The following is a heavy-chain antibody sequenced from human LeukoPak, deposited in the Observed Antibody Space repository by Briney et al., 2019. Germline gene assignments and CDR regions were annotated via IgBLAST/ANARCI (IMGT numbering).Heavy chain of an antibody. CDR1: GFTFSSYA. Sequence: GGSLRLSCAASGFTFSSYAMSWVRQAPGKGLEWVSAISGSGGSTYYADSVKGRFTISRDNSKNTPYLQMNSLRAEDTAVYYCAGIRGRWLQLWYWGQGTLVTVSS. CDR2: ISGSGGST. CDR3: AGIRGRWLQLWY. J-gene: IGHJ4*02. D-gene: IGHD5-24*01. V-gene: IGHV3-23*01.